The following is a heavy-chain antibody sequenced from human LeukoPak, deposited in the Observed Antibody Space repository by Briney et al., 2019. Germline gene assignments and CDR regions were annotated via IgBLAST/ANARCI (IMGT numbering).Heavy chain of an antibody. CDR1: GGSLSSSSYY. CDR3: ASYCSGGSCYYRDAFDI. Sequence: PQTLSLTCTVSGGSLSSSSYYWGWLRQPPGKGLEWIGSIYYSGSTYYNPSLKSRVTISVDTSKNQFSLKLSSVTAADTAVYYCASYCSGGSCYYRDAFDIWGQGTMVTVSS. D-gene: IGHD2-15*01. J-gene: IGHJ3*02. CDR2: IYYSGST. V-gene: IGHV4-39*07.